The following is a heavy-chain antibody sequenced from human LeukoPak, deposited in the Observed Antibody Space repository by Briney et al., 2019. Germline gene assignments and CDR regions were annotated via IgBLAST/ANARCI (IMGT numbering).Heavy chain of an antibody. Sequence: WASVKVSCKASGYTFTGYYMHWVRQAPGQGLEWMGWINSNTGNPTYAQGFTGRFVFSLDTSVSAAYLRISSLKTEDTAVYYCARGNYYVDYWGQGTLVTVSS. CDR3: ARGNYYVDY. CDR1: GYTFTGYY. D-gene: IGHD3-10*01. CDR2: INSNTGNP. V-gene: IGHV7-4-1*02. J-gene: IGHJ4*02.